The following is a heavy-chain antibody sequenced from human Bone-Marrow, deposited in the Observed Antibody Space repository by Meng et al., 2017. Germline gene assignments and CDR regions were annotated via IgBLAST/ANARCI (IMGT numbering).Heavy chain of an antibody. D-gene: IGHD6-19*01. CDR1: GYTFTSYD. Sequence: ASVKVSCKASGYTFTSYDINWVRQATGQGLEWMGWMNPNSGNTGYAQKFQGRVTMTRNTSISTAYMELSSLRSEDTAVYYCARGMILRAVAGIGLTPQSAYYFDYWGQGTLVTVSS. J-gene: IGHJ4*02. CDR2: MNPNSGNT. V-gene: IGHV1-8*01. CDR3: ARGMILRAVAGIGLTPQSAYYFDY.